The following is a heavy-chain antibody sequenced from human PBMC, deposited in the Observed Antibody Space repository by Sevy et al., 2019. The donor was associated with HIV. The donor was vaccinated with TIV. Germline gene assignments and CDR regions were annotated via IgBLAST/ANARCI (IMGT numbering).Heavy chain of an antibody. CDR1: GYTFTAYY. J-gene: IGHJ4*02. Sequence: ASVKVSCKASGYTFTAYYIHWVRQAPGQGLEWMGWINPNSGGTYFAKKFQDSVTLTKDTSVNTAYMELRSLRFDDTAVYYCARMGDYYDSSGYYPLKFWGQGTLVTVSS. CDR2: INPNSGGT. V-gene: IGHV1-2*02. D-gene: IGHD3-22*01. CDR3: ARMGDYYDSSGYYPLKF.